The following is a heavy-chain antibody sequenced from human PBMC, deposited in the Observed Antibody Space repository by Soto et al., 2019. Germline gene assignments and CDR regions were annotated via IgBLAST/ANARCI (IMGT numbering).Heavy chain of an antibody. V-gene: IGHV4-31*03. Sequence: SETLSLTCTVSGASISSGAYSWIWIRQLPGKGLEWIGYINNSGNTYYNPSLKSRVTISVDTSKNQFSLKLSSVTAADTAVYYCARGEGGATTTNYYYYYMDVWGKGTTVTVSS. CDR1: GASISSGAYS. D-gene: IGHD5-12*01. CDR3: ARGEGGATTTNYYYYYMDV. CDR2: INNSGNT. J-gene: IGHJ6*03.